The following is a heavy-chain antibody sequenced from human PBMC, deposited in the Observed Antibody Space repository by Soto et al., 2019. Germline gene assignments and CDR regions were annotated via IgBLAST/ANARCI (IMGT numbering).Heavy chain of an antibody. J-gene: IGHJ4*02. Sequence: EVQLVESGGGLVQPGGSLRLSCAASGFTFSSYSMNWVRQAPGKGLEWDSYISSSSSTIYYADSVKGRFTISRDNAKNSLYLQMNSLRAEDTAVYYCARGVQPYGSDYWGQGTLVTVSS. CDR2: ISSSSSTI. CDR1: GFTFSSYS. D-gene: IGHD3-10*01. V-gene: IGHV3-48*01. CDR3: ARGVQPYGSDY.